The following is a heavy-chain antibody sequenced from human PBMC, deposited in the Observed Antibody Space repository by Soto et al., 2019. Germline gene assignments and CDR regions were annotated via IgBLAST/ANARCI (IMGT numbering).Heavy chain of an antibody. CDR2: MNANSGNT. D-gene: IGHD4-17*01. V-gene: IGHV1-8*01. J-gene: IGHJ3*01. CDR3: ARGVGDYVLSDAFDL. CDR1: GYTFTSYD. Sequence: QVQLVQSGAEVKKPGASVKVSCKASGYTFTSYDINWVRQATGQGLEWLGWMNANSGNTAYAQKFQGRVTMTRNTSISTAYMELSSVRSEDTAVYYGARGVGDYVLSDAFDLWGHGKMVTVSS.